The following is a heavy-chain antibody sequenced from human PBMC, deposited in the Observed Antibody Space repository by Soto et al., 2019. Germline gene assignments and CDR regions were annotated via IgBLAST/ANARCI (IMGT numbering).Heavy chain of an antibody. CDR1: GVAFSSYT. V-gene: IGHV1-69*04. D-gene: IGHD1-26*01. J-gene: IGHJ4*02. CDR3: ARDPSGSYYHPFDY. Sequence: ASVKVSCKASGVAFSSYTIYWVRQAPGQGLEWMGRIIPILGIADYAQNFQGRVTITADKSTSTVYMELSSLRSEDTAVYYCARDPSGSYYHPFDYWGQGTLVTVSS. CDR2: IIPILGIA.